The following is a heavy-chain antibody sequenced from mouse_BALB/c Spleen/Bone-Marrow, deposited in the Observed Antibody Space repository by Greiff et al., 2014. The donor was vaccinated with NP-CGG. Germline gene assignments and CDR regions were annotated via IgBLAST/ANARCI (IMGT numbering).Heavy chain of an antibody. J-gene: IGHJ4*01. V-gene: IGHV5-6-4*01. D-gene: IGHD2-2*01. Sequence: EVKLMESGGGLVKPGGSLKLSCAASGFTFSSYAMSWVRQTPEKRLEWVATISSGGSYTYYPDSMKGRFTISRDNAKNTLYLQMSSLKSEDTAMYYCTKIYYGYDGGYYYAMDYWGQGTSVTVSS. CDR3: TKIYYGYDGGYYYAMDY. CDR2: ISSGGSYT. CDR1: GFTFSSYA.